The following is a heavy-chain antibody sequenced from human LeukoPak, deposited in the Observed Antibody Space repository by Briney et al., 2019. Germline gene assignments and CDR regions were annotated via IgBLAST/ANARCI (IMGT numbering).Heavy chain of an antibody. V-gene: IGHV3-21*01. J-gene: IGHJ3*01. Sequence: PGGSLRLSCAASGFXFSSYDMNWVRQAPGKGLEWVSDISSSSSYIYYAGSVKGRFTISRDNAKNSLYLQMNSLRAEDTAVYYCARVDAFDLWGQGTMVTVSS. CDR1: GFXFSSYD. CDR3: ARVDAFDL. CDR2: ISSSSSYI.